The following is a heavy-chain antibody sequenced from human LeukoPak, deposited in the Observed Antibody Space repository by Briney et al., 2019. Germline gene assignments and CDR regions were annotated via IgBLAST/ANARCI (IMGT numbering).Heavy chain of an antibody. Sequence: PGGSLRLSCAASGFTFSSYGMHWVRQAPGKGLEWVAFIRYDGSNKYYADSVKGRFTISRDNSKNTLYLQMNSLRAEDTAVYYCAKIGALGGSYYGAYYYYYMDVWGKGTTVTISS. J-gene: IGHJ6*03. D-gene: IGHD1-26*01. CDR2: IRYDGSNK. CDR3: AKIGALGGSYYGAYYYYYMDV. CDR1: GFTFSSYG. V-gene: IGHV3-30*02.